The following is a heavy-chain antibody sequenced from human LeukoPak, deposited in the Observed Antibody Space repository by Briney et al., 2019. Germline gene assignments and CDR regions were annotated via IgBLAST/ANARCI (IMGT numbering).Heavy chain of an antibody. D-gene: IGHD7-27*01. Sequence: SQTLSLTRAISGDSVSTNSDAWNWIRQSPSRGLEWLGRTYYRSSWYNDYAVSVKSRIIISPDTSKNHFSLQLNSVTPEDTAIYYCARGTGVFDYWGQGTLVTVSS. CDR3: ARGTGVFDY. V-gene: IGHV6-1*01. J-gene: IGHJ4*02. CDR1: GDSVSTNSDA. CDR2: TYYRSSWYN.